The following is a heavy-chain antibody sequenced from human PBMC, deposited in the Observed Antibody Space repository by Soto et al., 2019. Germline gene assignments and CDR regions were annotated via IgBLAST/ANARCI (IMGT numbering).Heavy chain of an antibody. J-gene: IGHJ3*02. CDR2: IKTDGSDT. D-gene: IGHD3-9*01. CDR1: GFTFSSYW. CDR3: ARPRTSDWAYDI. V-gene: IGHV3-74*01. Sequence: EVQLVESGGGLVQPGGSLRLSCAASGFTFSSYWMHWVRQSPGKGLVWVSRIKTDGSDTHYADSVRGRFTISRDNAKNTLYLQVNSLRDEGTAVYYCARPRTSDWAYDIWGQGTMVIVSS.